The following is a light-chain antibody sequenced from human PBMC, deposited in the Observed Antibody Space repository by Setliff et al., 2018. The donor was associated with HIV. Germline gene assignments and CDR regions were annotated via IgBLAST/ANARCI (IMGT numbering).Light chain of an antibody. J-gene: IGLJ1*01. V-gene: IGLV2-14*01. CDR3: SSYAISNTLP. Sequence: ALAQPASVSGSPGQSITISCTGTSSDVGGYSYVSWYQQHPGRAPKLIIYEVRNRPSGVSNRFSGSKSGNTASLTISGLQAEDEADYYCSSYAISNTLPFGTGTKVTVL. CDR2: EVR. CDR1: SSDVGGYSY.